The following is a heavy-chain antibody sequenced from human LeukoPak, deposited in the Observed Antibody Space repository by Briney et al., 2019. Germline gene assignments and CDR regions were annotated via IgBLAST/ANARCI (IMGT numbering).Heavy chain of an antibody. V-gene: IGHV3-21*01. Sequence: GGSPRLSCAASGFTFSSYSMNWVRQAPGKGLEWVSSISSSSSYIYYADSVKGRFTISRDNAKNSLYLQMNSLRAEDTAVYYCAREIDYGDYFFDYWGQGTLVTVSS. CDR3: AREIDYGDYFFDY. CDR1: GFTFSSYS. D-gene: IGHD4-17*01. CDR2: ISSSSSYI. J-gene: IGHJ4*02.